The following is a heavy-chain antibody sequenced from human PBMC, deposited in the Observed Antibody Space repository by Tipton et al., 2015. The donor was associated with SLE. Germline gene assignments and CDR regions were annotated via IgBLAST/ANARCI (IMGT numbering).Heavy chain of an antibody. J-gene: IGHJ4*02. CDR1: GGSFSDYY. CDR3: ASSSRRADH. CDR2: INHSGST. V-gene: IGHV4-34*01. Sequence: LRLSCAVYGGSFSDYYWSWIRQPPGKGLEWIGEINHSGSTNYNPSLKSRVTISVDTSKNQFSLKLSSVTAADTAVYYCASSSRRADHWGQGTLVTVSS. D-gene: IGHD3-10*01.